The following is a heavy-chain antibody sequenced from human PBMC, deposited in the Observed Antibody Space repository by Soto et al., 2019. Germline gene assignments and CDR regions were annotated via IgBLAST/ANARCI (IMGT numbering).Heavy chain of an antibody. CDR2: INPNSGGT. V-gene: IGHV1-2*04. D-gene: IGHD3-22*01. J-gene: IGHJ4*02. CDR3: ARSTNSLYDHSSGYYAEFDY. CDR1: GYTFTGYY. Sequence: ASVKVSCKASGYTFTGYYMHWVRQAPGQGLEWMGWINPNSGGTNYAQKFQGWVTMTRDTSISTAYMELSRLRSDDTAVYYCARSTNSLYDHSSGYYAEFDYWGQGTLVTVSP.